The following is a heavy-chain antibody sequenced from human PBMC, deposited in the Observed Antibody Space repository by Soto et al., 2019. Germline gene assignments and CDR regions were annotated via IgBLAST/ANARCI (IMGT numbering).Heavy chain of an antibody. CDR3: ARTETDYSRFYY. CDR1: GYTFTRNA. Sequence: QVQLVQSGAEVKKPGASVILSCKASGYTFTRNAIHWVRQAPGQRLEWIGKIDAGNGNTKYSQKFQGRVTIARYTYASAVYMELNTLESEDTSLYFCARTETDYSRFYYWGQGTLVTVSS. J-gene: IGHJ4*02. V-gene: IGHV1-3*01. D-gene: IGHD3-9*01. CDR2: IDAGNGNT.